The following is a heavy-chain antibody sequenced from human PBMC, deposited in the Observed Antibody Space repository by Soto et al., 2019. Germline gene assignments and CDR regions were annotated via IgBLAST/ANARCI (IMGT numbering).Heavy chain of an antibody. CDR1: GYTFTNYY. CDR3: ARVGSSGWYDAFDI. CDR2: MHLSGDST. V-gene: IGHV1-46*03. Sequence: QVQLVQSGAEVKKPGASVKVSCKASGYTFTNYYLHWVRQAPGQGLEWLGVMHLSGDSTTFALKFQGRVTMTSDTSTSTVSMELRSLRSEDKGVYYCARVGSSGWYDAFDIWGQGTMVTVSS. D-gene: IGHD6-19*01. J-gene: IGHJ3*02.